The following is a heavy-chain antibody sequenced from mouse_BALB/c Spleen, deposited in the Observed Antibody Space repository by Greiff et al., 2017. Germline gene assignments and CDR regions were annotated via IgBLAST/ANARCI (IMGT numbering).Heavy chain of an antibody. D-gene: IGHD1-2*01. CDR3: TTATDY. CDR2: IRLKSNNYAT. Sequence: EVKVEESGGGLVQPGGSMKLSCVASGFTFSNYWMNWVRQSPEKGLEWVAEIRLKSNNYATHYAESVKGRFTISRDDSKSSVYLQMNNLRAEDTGIYYCTTATDYWGQGTTLTVSS. J-gene: IGHJ2*01. CDR1: GFTFSNYW. V-gene: IGHV6-6*02.